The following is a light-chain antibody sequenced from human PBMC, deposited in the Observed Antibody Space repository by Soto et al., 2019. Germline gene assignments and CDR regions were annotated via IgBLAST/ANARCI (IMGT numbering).Light chain of an antibody. CDR3: QQSCSTPWT. Sequence: DIQMTQSPSSLSASVGDRVSITCRASQSISNYLNWYQQKPGKAPKLLIYTASSLQSGVPSRFSGSGSGTDFTLTVSSLQPEDFATYFCQQSCSTPWTFGHGTKVDIK. J-gene: IGKJ1*01. CDR2: TAS. CDR1: QSISNY. V-gene: IGKV1-39*01.